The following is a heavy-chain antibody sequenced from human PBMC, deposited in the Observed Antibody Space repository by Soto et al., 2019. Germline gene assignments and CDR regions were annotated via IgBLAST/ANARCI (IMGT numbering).Heavy chain of an antibody. Sequence: EVQLLESGGDLVQPGWSLRLSCAASGFIFSNYAMTWVRQAPGKGPEWVSTFTSGGSTYDRDTVKGRFTISRDNSKNTLYLKMNSLRAEDTAVYYCARTDKYNSQSSGWANRFDYWGQGTLVTVSS. CDR2: FTSGGST. CDR3: ARTDKYNSQSSGWANRFDY. CDR1: GFIFSNYA. D-gene: IGHD6-19*01. J-gene: IGHJ4*02. V-gene: IGHV3-23*01.